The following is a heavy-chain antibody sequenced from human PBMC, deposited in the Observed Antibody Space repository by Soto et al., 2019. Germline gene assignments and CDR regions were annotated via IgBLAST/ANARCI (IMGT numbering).Heavy chain of an antibody. CDR2: ISSSGSTI. J-gene: IGHJ4*02. Sequence: QVQLVESGGGLVKTGGSLRLSCAASGFTFSDYYMSWIRQAPGKGLERVSYISSSGSTIYYEDSVTGRFTISRDNAKISLYLQMNSLRAEETAVYYCARDTREYYFDYWGPGAPVTVSS. CDR1: GFTFSDYY. CDR3: ARDTREYYFDY. V-gene: IGHV3-11*01.